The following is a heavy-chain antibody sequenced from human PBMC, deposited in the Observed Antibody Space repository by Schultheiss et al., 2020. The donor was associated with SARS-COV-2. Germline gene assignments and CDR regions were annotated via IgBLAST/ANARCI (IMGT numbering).Heavy chain of an antibody. D-gene: IGHD3-3*01. Sequence: SQTLSLTCTVSGGSISSYYWSWIRQPPGKGLEWIGEINHSGSTNYNPSLKSRVTISVDTSKNQFSLKLSSVTAADTAVYYCAREYDDFWSGYFPTGYFDLWGRGTLVTVSS. V-gene: IGHV4-34*01. CDR1: GGSISSYY. CDR2: INHSGST. J-gene: IGHJ2*01. CDR3: AREYDDFWSGYFPTGYFDL.